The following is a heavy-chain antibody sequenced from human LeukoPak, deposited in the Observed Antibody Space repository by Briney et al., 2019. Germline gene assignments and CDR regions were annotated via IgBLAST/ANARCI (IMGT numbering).Heavy chain of an antibody. J-gene: IGHJ6*02. CDR2: INHSGST. Sequence: SEPLSLTCAVYGGSFSGYYWSWIRQPPGKGLEWIGEINHSGSTNYNPSLKSRVTISVDTSKNQFSLKLSSVTAADTAVYYCARGRSVLGFGEFYGMDVWGQGTTVTVSS. V-gene: IGHV4-34*01. CDR1: GGSFSGYY. D-gene: IGHD3-10*01. CDR3: ARGRSVLGFGEFYGMDV.